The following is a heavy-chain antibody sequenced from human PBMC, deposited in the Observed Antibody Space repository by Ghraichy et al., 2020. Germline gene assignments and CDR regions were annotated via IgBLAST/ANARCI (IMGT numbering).Heavy chain of an antibody. CDR3: ARVHVNWFDP. J-gene: IGHJ5*02. CDR2: IYYSGST. D-gene: IGHD1-1*01. CDR1: DGSISSYY. V-gene: IGHV4-59*01. Sequence: SQTLSLTCTVSDGSISSYYWSWIRQPPGKGLEWIGYIYYSGSTNYNPSLKSRVTISVDTSKNQFSLKLSSVTAADTAVYYCARVHVNWFDPWGQGTLVTVSS.